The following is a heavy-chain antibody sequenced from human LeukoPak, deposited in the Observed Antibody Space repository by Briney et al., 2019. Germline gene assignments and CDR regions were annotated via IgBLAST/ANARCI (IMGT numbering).Heavy chain of an antibody. CDR3: ASDSPYYYDSSGYPGGYFDY. Sequence: GGSLRLSCAASGFTFSSNYMSWVRQAPGKGLEWVSIIYSGGSTYYADSVKGRFTISRDNSKNTLYLQMNSLRAEDTAVYYCASDSPYYYDSSGYPGGYFDYWGQGTLVTVSS. J-gene: IGHJ4*02. CDR2: IYSGGST. D-gene: IGHD3-22*01. V-gene: IGHV3-66*01. CDR1: GFTFSSNY.